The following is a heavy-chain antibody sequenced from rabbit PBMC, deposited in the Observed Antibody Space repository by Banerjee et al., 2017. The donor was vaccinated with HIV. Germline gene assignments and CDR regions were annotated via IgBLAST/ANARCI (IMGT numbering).Heavy chain of an antibody. CDR1: GFFFSSYW. V-gene: IGHV1S40*01. Sequence: QSLEESGGELVKLGAFLTLTCTASGFFFSSYWICWVRQAPGKGLEWIACIYAGSSGSTYYAGWAKGRFTNSTTSSTTLTLQMTSLTATDTAPYFCARGDIAYASSTGYYPDINLCGQGTLVTVS. CDR3: ARGDIAYASSTGYYPDINL. D-gene: IGHD1-1*01. J-gene: IGHJ4*01. CDR2: IYAGSSGST.